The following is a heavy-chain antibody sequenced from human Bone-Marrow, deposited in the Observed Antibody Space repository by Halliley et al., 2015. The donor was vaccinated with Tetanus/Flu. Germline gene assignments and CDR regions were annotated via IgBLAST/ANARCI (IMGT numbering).Heavy chain of an antibody. D-gene: IGHD3-10*01. V-gene: IGHV4-59*12. Sequence: LRLSCTVSGGSINDDYWSWIRQPPGQGLEWVGYIYYRGSTKYNPSLKSRVTISVDTSNNEFSLKLSSVTVADTAVYYCARGLYYYRSGTYFDYWGQGTLVTVSS. CDR2: IYYRGST. CDR3: ARGLYYYRSGTYFDY. J-gene: IGHJ4*02. CDR1: GGSINDDY.